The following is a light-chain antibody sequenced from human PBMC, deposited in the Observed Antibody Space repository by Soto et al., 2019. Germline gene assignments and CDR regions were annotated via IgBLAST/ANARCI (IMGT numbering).Light chain of an antibody. Sequence: DIQMTQSPSSVSASVGDRVTITCRESPDILSWLAWYQQKPGEAPRLLIYASSNLQSGVPSRFSGSGSGTDFTLTISILQPEDFATYYCRQANSFPITFGHGTRLDIK. CDR3: RQANSFPIT. J-gene: IGKJ3*01. CDR1: PDILSW. V-gene: IGKV1-12*01. CDR2: ASS.